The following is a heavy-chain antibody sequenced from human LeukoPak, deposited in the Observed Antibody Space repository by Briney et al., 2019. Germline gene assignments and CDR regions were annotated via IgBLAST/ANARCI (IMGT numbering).Heavy chain of an antibody. V-gene: IGHV4-4*07. J-gene: IGHJ5*02. CDR1: GDSITSHY. CDR3: ARDVGRYNWFDP. D-gene: IGHD1-14*01. Sequence: ETLSLTCTVSGDSITSHYWSWIRQPAGKGLEWIGRAYAGKASSYNPSLRSRLTISVDRSKGLFSLMLTSVTAADTAVYYCARDVGRYNWFDPWGQGTLVTVSS. CDR2: AYAGKAS.